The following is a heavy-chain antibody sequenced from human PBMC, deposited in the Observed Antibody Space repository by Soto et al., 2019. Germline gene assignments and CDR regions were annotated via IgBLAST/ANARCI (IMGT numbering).Heavy chain of an antibody. Sequence: PSETLSLTCTVSGGSVTNSSYYWGWIRQSPGKGLEWIGSVYYRGRSYSKSSVKSRVTISVDTSKNRFSLSLSSVTASDTAVYFCVSQRTTVPTQAYFDYWGPGALVTVSS. CDR3: VSQRTTVPTQAYFDY. J-gene: IGHJ4*02. V-gene: IGHV4-39*01. CDR2: VYYRGRS. CDR1: GGSVTNSSYY. D-gene: IGHD4-17*01.